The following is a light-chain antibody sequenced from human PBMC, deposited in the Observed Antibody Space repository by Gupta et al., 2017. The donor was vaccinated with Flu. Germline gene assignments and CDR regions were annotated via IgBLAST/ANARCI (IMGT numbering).Light chain of an antibody. CDR2: EGS. CDR3: CSYAGSSTPWV. Sequence: QSALTQPASVSGSPGQSITISCTGTSSDVGRYNLVSWYQQHPGKAPKLMIYEGSKRPSGVSNRFSGSKSGNTASLTISGLQAEDEADDYCCSYAGSSTPWVVGGGTKMTVL. J-gene: IGLJ3*02. V-gene: IGLV2-23*01. CDR1: SSDVGRYNL.